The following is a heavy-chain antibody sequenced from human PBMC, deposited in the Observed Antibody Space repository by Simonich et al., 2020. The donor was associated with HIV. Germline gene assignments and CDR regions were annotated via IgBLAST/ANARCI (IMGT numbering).Heavy chain of an antibody. CDR2: VNPNSGGT. V-gene: IGHV1-2*06. Sequence: QVQLVQSGAEVKKPGASVTVSCKASGYTFIGYYMHWVRQAPGQGLEWMGRVNPNSGGTNYAQKFQGRVTMTRDTSISTAYMELSRLRSDDTAVYYCARSRSGPFDAFDIWGQGTMVTVSS. J-gene: IGHJ3*02. D-gene: IGHD3-3*01. CDR1: GYTFIGYY. CDR3: ARSRSGPFDAFDI.